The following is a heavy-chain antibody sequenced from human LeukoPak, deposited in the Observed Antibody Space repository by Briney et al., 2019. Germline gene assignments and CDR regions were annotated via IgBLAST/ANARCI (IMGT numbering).Heavy chain of an antibody. V-gene: IGHV4-34*01. CDR1: GGSFSGYY. CDR3: VIPPPFDY. CDR2: INHSGST. J-gene: IGHJ4*02. Sequence: KPSETLSLTCAVYGGSFSGYYWSWLRQPPGKGLEWIGEINHSGSTNYNPSLKSRVTISVDTSKNQFALKLSSVTAADTAVYYCVIPPPFDYWGQGTLVTVSS. D-gene: IGHD2-21*01.